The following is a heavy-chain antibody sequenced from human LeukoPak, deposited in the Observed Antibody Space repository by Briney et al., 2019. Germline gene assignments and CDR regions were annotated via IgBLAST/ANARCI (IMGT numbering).Heavy chain of an antibody. Sequence: PGGSLRLSCAASGFTFSSYDMSWVRQAPGKGLEWVSVVSESGEITHYADSVKGRFTISRDNSKNTVYLQMNSLRAEDSAVYYCAKDTAQGYTYGTIEQDYWGQGTRVTVSS. V-gene: IGHV3-23*01. CDR1: GFTFSSYD. CDR3: AKDTAQGYTYGTIEQDY. J-gene: IGHJ4*02. CDR2: VSESGEIT. D-gene: IGHD5-18*01.